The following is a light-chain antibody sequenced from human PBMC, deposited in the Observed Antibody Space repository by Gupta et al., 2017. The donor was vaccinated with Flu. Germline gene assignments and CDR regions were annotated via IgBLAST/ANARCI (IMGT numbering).Light chain of an antibody. CDR2: HDD. CDR1: TSNIGNNA. J-gene: IGLJ3*02. CDR3: AKWDDYLQRPV. Sequence: QSMVTQPPSVAEAPGQRVTISCSGSTSNIGNNAVNWYQHLPGKAPKRLIYHDDLLPSGISARFSGYKSGTSASRDISGLQSEDEADDYCAKWDDYLQRPVFGGGTKVNVL. V-gene: IGLV1-36*01.